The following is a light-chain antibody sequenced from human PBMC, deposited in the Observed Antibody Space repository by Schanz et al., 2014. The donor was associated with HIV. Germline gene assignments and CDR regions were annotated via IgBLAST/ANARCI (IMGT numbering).Light chain of an antibody. V-gene: IGLV2-14*02. CDR2: EIS. CDR3: SSYTGSNTLV. CDR1: SSDVGSYNL. J-gene: IGLJ3*02. Sequence: QSALTQPASVSGSPGQSITISCTGTSSDVGSYNLVSWYQQYPGKAPKLMIYEISKWPSGVSNRFSGSKSGNTASLTISGLQAEDEADYYCSSYTGSNTLVFGGGTKLTVL.